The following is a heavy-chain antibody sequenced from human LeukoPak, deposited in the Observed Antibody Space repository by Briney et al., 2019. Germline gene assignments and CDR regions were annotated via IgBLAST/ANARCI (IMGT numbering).Heavy chain of an antibody. CDR1: GFTFDDYG. CDR3: ATGNPYGSGSYYQLGAFDI. V-gene: IGHV3-20*04. CDR2: INWNGGST. Sequence: GGSLRLSCAASGFTFDDYGMSWVRQAPGKGLEWVSGINWNGGSTGYANSVKGRFTITRDADKNSLYLQMKSMRAEDTDLYYCATGNPYGSGSYYQLGAFDIWGKRTMVT. J-gene: IGHJ3*02. D-gene: IGHD3-10*01.